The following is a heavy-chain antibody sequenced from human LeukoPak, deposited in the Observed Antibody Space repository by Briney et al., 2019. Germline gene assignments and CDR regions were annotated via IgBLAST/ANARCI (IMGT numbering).Heavy chain of an antibody. CDR2: INPSGGST. Sequence: ASVKVSCKASGYTFASCYMHWVRQAPGQGLEWMGIINPSGGSTSYAQKFQGRVTMTRDTSTSTVYMELSSLRSEDTAVYYCARDPRPDDSSGYFGYWGQGTLVTVSS. V-gene: IGHV1-46*01. CDR3: ARDPRPDDSSGYFGY. J-gene: IGHJ4*02. CDR1: GYTFASCY. D-gene: IGHD3-22*01.